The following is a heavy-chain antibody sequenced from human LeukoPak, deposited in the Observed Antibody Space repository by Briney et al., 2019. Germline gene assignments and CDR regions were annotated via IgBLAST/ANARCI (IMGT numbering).Heavy chain of an antibody. Sequence: PGGSLRLSCAASGFTFSSYAMSWVRQAPGKGLEWVSAISGSGGGTYYADSVKGRFTISRDNSKNTLYLQMNSLRAEDTAVYYCAKDLIYLYNWNTLFDYWGQGTLVTVSS. CDR1: GFTFSSYA. D-gene: IGHD1/OR15-1a*01. J-gene: IGHJ4*02. CDR3: AKDLIYLYNWNTLFDY. CDR2: ISGSGGGT. V-gene: IGHV3-23*01.